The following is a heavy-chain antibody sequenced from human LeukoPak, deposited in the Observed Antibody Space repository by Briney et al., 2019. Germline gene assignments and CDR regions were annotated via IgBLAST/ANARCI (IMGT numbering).Heavy chain of an antibody. CDR1: GFTVSSYS. CDR3: ASSPLDSSSWYSYGMDV. V-gene: IGHV3-21*01. Sequence: PGGSLRLSCAASGFTVSSYSMNWVRQAPGKGLEWVPSISSSSSYIYYADSVKGRFTISRDNAKNSLYLQMNSLRAEDTAVYYCASSPLDSSSWYSYGMDVWGQGTTVTVSS. D-gene: IGHD6-13*01. CDR2: ISSSSSYI. J-gene: IGHJ6*02.